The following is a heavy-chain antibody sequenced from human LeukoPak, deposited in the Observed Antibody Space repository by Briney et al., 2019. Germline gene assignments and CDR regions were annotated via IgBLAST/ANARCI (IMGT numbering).Heavy chain of an antibody. Sequence: SETLSLTCTVSGGSISSYYWSWIRQPPGKGLEWIGYIYYSGSTNYNPPLKSRVTISVDTSKNQFSLKLSSVTAADTAVYYCARVQTYSSSWYYYYYYMDVWGKGTTVTVSS. D-gene: IGHD6-13*01. CDR3: ARVQTYSSSWYYYYYYMDV. V-gene: IGHV4-59*01. CDR1: GGSISSYY. CDR2: IYYSGST. J-gene: IGHJ6*03.